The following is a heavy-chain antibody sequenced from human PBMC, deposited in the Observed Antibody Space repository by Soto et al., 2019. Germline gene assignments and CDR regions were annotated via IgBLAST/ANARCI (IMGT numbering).Heavy chain of an antibody. CDR3: AKDRSGSSWYQNFDY. V-gene: IGHV3-23*01. CDR2: ISGSGGST. Sequence: EVQLLESGGGLVQPGGSLRLSCAASGFTFSSYAMSWVRQAPGKGLEWVSAISGSGGSTYYADPVKGRFTISRDNSKNTLYLQRNSLRAEDTAVYYCAKDRSGSSWYQNFDYWGQGTLVTVSS. D-gene: IGHD6-13*01. J-gene: IGHJ4*02. CDR1: GFTFSSYA.